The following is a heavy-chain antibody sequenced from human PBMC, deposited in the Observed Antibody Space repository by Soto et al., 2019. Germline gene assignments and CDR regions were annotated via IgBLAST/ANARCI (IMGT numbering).Heavy chain of an antibody. CDR1: GFTFSSYI. Sequence: GGFLRLSCAASGFTFSSYIMNWVRQAPGKGLEWVSRINSDGTTANYADSVTGRFTISRDNAKNTVYLQMNSLRVEVTAVYYCARGIKNYYGVDVWGQGTTVTVSS. V-gene: IGHV3-74*01. CDR3: ARGIKNYYGVDV. CDR2: INSDGTTA. J-gene: IGHJ6*02.